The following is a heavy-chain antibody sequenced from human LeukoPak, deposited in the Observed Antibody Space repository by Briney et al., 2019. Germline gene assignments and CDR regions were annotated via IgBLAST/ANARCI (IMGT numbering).Heavy chain of an antibody. CDR3: AKDHNYGDYGLMGYFDY. D-gene: IGHD4-17*01. Sequence: GSLRLSCAASGFTFSSYWMHWVRQGPGKGLVWVSRINSDGSSTRYADSVKGRFTISRDNAKNTLYLQMNSLRAEDTAVYYCAKDHNYGDYGLMGYFDYWGQGTLVTVSS. J-gene: IGHJ4*02. V-gene: IGHV3-74*01. CDR1: GFTFSSYW. CDR2: INSDGSST.